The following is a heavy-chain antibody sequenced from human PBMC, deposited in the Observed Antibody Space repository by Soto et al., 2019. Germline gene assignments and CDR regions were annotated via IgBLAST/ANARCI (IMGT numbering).Heavy chain of an antibody. CDR2: TYYRSKWYT. CDR1: GDSFSSSSAA. D-gene: IGHD6-19*01. Sequence: PSRSLSVTCVISGDSFSSSSAAWNWIRQSPSRGLEWLGRTYYRSKWYTGYAVSVKSRITINPDTSKNQFSLQLNSVTPEDTAVYYCASDSIAVAAQSKLPFYYRGQGSAVTVSS. J-gene: IGHJ4*02. V-gene: IGHV6-1*01. CDR3: ASDSIAVAAQSKLPFYY.